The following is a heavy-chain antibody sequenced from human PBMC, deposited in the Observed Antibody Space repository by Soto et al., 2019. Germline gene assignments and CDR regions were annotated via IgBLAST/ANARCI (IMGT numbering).Heavy chain of an antibody. D-gene: IGHD6-19*01. CDR2: ISYDGSNK. Sequence: GGSLRLSCAASGFTFSSYAMHWVRQAPGKGLEWVAVISYDGSNKYYADSVKGRFTISRDNSKNTLYLQMNSLRAEDTAVYYCARDQSVAGTEIANHYWGQGTLVTVSS. CDR3: ARDQSVAGTEIANHY. J-gene: IGHJ4*02. V-gene: IGHV3-30-3*01. CDR1: GFTFSSYA.